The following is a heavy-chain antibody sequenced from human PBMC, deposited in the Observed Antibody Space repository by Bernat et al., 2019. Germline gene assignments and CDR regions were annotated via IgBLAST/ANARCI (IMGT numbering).Heavy chain of an antibody. CDR3: AKDQHYYDSSGYLYTLDY. D-gene: IGHD3-22*01. V-gene: IGHV3-23*01. CDR1: GFTFSSYA. J-gene: IGHJ4*02. Sequence: EVQLLESGGGLVQPGGSLRLSCAASGFTFSSYAMSWVRQAPGKGLEWVSAISGSCGSTYYADSVKGRFTISRDNSKNTLYLQMNSLRAEDTAVYYCAKDQHYYDSSGYLYTLDYWGQGTLVTVSS. CDR2: ISGSCGST.